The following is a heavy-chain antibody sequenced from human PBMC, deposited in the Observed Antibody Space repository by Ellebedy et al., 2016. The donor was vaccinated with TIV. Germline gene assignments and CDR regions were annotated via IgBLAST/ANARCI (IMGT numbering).Heavy chain of an antibody. J-gene: IGHJ4*02. V-gene: IGHV4-59*08. Sequence: SETLSLTCTVSGGSISSSFWNWIRQPPGKALEWIGYVYNSGNTNYNPSLKSRVTFSVAMSKNQFSLKLSSVTAADTAVYYCARQDYDILTGYYTHLDSWGQGTLVTVSS. CDR1: GGSISSSF. D-gene: IGHD3-9*01. CDR3: ARQDYDILTGYYTHLDS. CDR2: VYNSGNT.